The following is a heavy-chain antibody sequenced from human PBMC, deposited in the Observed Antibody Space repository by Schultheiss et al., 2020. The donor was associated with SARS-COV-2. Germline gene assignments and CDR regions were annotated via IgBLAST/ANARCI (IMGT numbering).Heavy chain of an antibody. CDR3: VRESGDFWSGSRRGLHYGMDV. J-gene: IGHJ6*02. V-gene: IGHV3-30-3*01. D-gene: IGHD3-3*01. Sequence: GGSLRLSCAASGFTFSSYAMHWVRQAPGKGLEWVAVISYDGSNKYYADSVKGRFTISRDNSKNTLYLQMNSLRAEDTAVYYCVRESGDFWSGSRRGLHYGMDVWGQGTTVTVSS. CDR2: ISYDGSNK. CDR1: GFTFSSYA.